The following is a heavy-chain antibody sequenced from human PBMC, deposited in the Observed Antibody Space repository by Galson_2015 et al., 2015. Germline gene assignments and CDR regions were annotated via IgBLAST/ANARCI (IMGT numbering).Heavy chain of an antibody. CDR1: GGSFSSYA. V-gene: IGHV1-69*06. Sequence: SVKVSCKASGGSFSSYAIAWVRQAPGQGLQWMGGITPIFGTVTYAQRFQGRVTITSDKSTATVYMEVRGLRSEDTAIFYCARASQYCSIANCPYTYWCQGTLFTVSS. CDR3: ARASQYCSIANCPYTY. D-gene: IGHD6-6*01. J-gene: IGHJ4*02. CDR2: ITPIFGTV.